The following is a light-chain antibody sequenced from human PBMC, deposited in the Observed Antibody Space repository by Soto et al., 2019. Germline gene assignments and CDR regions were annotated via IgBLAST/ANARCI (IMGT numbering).Light chain of an antibody. V-gene: IGLV2-8*01. CDR2: EVS. CDR3: SSYAGSKNYVV. J-gene: IGLJ2*01. CDR1: SSDVGGYNY. Sequence: QSALTQPPSSSGSPGQSVTISCTGTSSDVGGYNYVSWYQQHPGKAPKLMIYEVSKRPSGVPDRFSCSKYGNTASLTVSGLQAEEEADYYCSSYAGSKNYVVFGGGTPLTVL.